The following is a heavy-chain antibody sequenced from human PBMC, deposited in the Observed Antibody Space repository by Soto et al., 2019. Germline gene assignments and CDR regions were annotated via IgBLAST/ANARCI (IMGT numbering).Heavy chain of an antibody. CDR3: ARDLAKGGGSAGFDY. Sequence: LVKVSCKASGYTFTVYYMHWVRQAPGQGLEWMGWINPKSGGTMYPQKFQGRVTMTWDTSISTAYMALTRLRSDDTAVYYCARDLAKGGGSAGFDYWGQGTLVTVSS. CDR1: GYTFTVYY. J-gene: IGHJ4*02. D-gene: IGHD1-26*01. CDR2: INPKSGGT. V-gene: IGHV1-2*02.